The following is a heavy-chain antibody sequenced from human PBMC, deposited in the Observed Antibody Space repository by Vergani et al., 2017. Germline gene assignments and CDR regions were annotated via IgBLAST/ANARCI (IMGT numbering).Heavy chain of an antibody. CDR3: ARVRGDGYNGRLDY. CDR1: GGTFSSSA. D-gene: IGHD5-24*01. Sequence: QVQLVQSGAEVKKPGSSVKVSCKASGGTFSSSAISWVRQAPGQGLEWMGGIIPIFGTANYAQNFQGRFTITADESTSTAYMELSSLGSEDTAVYYCARVRGDGYNGRLDYWGQGTLVTVSS. J-gene: IGHJ4*02. CDR2: IIPIFGTA. V-gene: IGHV1-69*01.